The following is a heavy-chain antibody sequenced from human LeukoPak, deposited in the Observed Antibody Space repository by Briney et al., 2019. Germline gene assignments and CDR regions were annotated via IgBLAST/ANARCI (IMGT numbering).Heavy chain of an antibody. CDR1: GGSISSYY. V-gene: IGHV4-39*07. Sequence: SETLSLTCTVSGGSISSYYWGWIRQPPGKGLEWIGSIYYSGSTYYNPSLKSRVTISVDTSKNQFSLKLSSVTAADTAVYYCARLMMGSLFDYWGQGTLVTVSS. CDR3: ARLMMGSLFDY. D-gene: IGHD2-8*01. J-gene: IGHJ4*02. CDR2: IYYSGST.